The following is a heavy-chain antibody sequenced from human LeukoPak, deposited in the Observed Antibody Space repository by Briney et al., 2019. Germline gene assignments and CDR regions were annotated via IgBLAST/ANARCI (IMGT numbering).Heavy chain of an antibody. V-gene: IGHV3-21*06. CDR2: INSGGTTT. Sequence: PGGSLRLSCAACGFALSTYTMNWARQAPGKGLEWVASINSGGTTTHYAFSVKGRFTISRDNAQNVLYLQMNGLRGDDAAVYYCLRGDSRDFWGQGTLVTVSS. CDR1: GFALSTYT. CDR3: LRGDSRDF. J-gene: IGHJ4*02. D-gene: IGHD3-22*01.